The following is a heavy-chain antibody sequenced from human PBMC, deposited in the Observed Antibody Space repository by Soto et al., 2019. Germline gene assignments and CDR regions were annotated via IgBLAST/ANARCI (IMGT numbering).Heavy chain of an antibody. CDR1: GFTFSNYA. J-gene: IGHJ5*02. V-gene: IGHV3-23*01. Sequence: GGSLRLSCAASGFTFSNYAMSWVRQAPGKGLEWVSAISVSGHSTFYADSVKGRFTFSRDNSKNTLYLRMNSLRAEDTAVYYCAKNEDNWFDPWGQGTLVTVS. CDR2: ISVSGHST. CDR3: AKNEDNWFDP.